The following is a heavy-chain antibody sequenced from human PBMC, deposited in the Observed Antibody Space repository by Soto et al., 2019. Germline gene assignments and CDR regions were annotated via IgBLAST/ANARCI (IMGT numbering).Heavy chain of an antibody. D-gene: IGHD6-19*01. Sequence: QVQLQESGPGLVKPSETLSLTCTVSGGSISSYYWSWIRQPPVKVLEWIGYNDYSGSTNYNHSRQSRVTITVDTSKNQFPLKLSAVTAAETAGYYCARNAQLLVTFDYWGQGTLVTVSS. CDR2: NDYSGST. CDR3: ARNAQLLVTFDY. CDR1: GGSISSYY. V-gene: IGHV4-59*08. J-gene: IGHJ4*02.